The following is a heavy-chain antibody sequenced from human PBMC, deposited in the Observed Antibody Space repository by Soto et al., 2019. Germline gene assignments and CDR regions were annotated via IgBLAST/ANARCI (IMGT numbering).Heavy chain of an antibody. V-gene: IGHV3-21*01. CDR2: ISSSSSYI. CDR3: ARMRDGYNYDY. Sequence: EVQLVESGGGLVKPGGSLRLSCAASGFTFSSYSMNWVRQAPGKGLEWVSSISSSSSYIYYADSVKGRFTISRDNAKNSLYLQMNRLRAEDTAVYYCARMRDGYNYDYWGQGTLVTVSS. J-gene: IGHJ4*02. D-gene: IGHD5-12*01. CDR1: GFTFSSYS.